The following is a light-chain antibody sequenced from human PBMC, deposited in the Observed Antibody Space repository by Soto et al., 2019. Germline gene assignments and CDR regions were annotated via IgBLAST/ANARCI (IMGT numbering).Light chain of an antibody. CDR3: QQYNSSPFT. CDR2: KAS. CDR1: QSISSW. J-gene: IGKJ3*01. Sequence: DIQMTQSPSTLSASVGDRVTITCRASQSISSWLAWYHQKPGKAPKLLIYKASSLASGVPSRFSGSVSGTELTLTISSLQPDELATYYCQQYNSSPFTFGPGTKVDIK. V-gene: IGKV1-5*03.